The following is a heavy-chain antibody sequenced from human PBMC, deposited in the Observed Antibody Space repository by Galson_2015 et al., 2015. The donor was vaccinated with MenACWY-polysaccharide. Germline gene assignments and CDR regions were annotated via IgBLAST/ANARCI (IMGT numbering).Heavy chain of an antibody. CDR1: GFTFSSYW. J-gene: IGHJ4*02. Sequence: SLRLSCAASGFTFSSYWMSWVRQAPGKGLEWVANIKHDGSEIYYVDSVKGRFTISRDNAKNSLYLQMNSLRAEDTAVYYCARDIQGGSFLYEGLDYWGQGSLVTVSS. V-gene: IGHV3-7*03. D-gene: IGHD2-8*01. CDR2: IKHDGSEI. CDR3: ARDIQGGSFLYEGLDY.